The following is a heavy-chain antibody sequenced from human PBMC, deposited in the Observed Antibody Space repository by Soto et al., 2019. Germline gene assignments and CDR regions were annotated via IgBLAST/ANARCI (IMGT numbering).Heavy chain of an antibody. J-gene: IGHJ4*02. CDR3: AREKVGTTFFDN. Sequence: PSETLSLTCSVSGFAISRGYYWSWVRRPPGKGLEWIGSIYPSVSSYHNPSLATRLRLSIDTSKNQFTLNLTSVTAADTALYFCAREKVGTTFFDNWGQGIQVTVS. D-gene: IGHD1-1*01. V-gene: IGHV4-38-2*02. CDR1: GFAISRGYY. CDR2: IYPSVSS.